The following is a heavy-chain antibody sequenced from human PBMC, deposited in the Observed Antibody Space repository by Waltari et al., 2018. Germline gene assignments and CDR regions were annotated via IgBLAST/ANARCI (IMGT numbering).Heavy chain of an antibody. CDR2: INHSGST. CDR3: AKGPHRNRLQLKSYYYGMDV. J-gene: IGHJ6*02. CDR1: GGSSSGFS. Sequence: QVQLQQWGAGLWKPSETLSLTCAVYGGSSSGFSWAWIRQPPGKGLEGIGEINHSGSTNYNPSLKSRVTISVDTSKKQFSLKLSSVTAADTAVYYCAKGPHRNRLQLKSYYYGMDVWGQGTTVSVSS. D-gene: IGHD5-12*01. V-gene: IGHV4-34*01.